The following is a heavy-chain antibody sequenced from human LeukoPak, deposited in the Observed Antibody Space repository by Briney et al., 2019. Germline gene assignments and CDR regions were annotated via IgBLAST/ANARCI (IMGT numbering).Heavy chain of an antibody. J-gene: IGHJ4*02. CDR2: ISGGGSST. CDR1: GFTFSSYA. D-gene: IGHD7-27*01. CDR3: ANGED. Sequence: GGSLRLSCAASGFTFSSYAMSWVRQAPGKGLEWVSGISGGGSSTYHADSVKGRFTISRDNSKNSLYLQMNSLRAEDTAIYHCANGEDWGQGTLVTVSS. V-gene: IGHV3-23*01.